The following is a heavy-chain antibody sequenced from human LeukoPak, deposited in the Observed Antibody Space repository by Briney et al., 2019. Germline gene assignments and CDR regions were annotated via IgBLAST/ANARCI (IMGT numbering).Heavy chain of an antibody. CDR1: GGSISSGHY. CDR2: IYHSGST. J-gene: IGHJ6*03. CDR3: ARSGPPEYYYYYYMDV. Sequence: SETLSLTCTVSGGSISSGHYWGWIRQPPGKGLEWIGSIYHSGSTYYNPSLKSRVTISVDTSKNQFSLNLSSVAAADTAVYYCARSGPPEYYYYYYMDVWGKGTTVTVSS. V-gene: IGHV4-38-2*02.